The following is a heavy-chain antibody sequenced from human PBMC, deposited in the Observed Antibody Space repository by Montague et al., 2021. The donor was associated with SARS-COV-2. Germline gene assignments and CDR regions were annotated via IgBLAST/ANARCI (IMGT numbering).Heavy chain of an antibody. Sequence: SETLSLTCTVSGASISSYYWSWIRQPPGKGLEWIGYIYYGGSTNYNPSLKSRVTISVDTSKNQFSLKLSSVTAADTAVYYCARHSRRISSSWSEDYFDYWGQGTRVTVSS. V-gene: IGHV4-59*08. CDR1: GASISSYY. CDR2: IYYGGST. J-gene: IGHJ4*02. CDR3: ARHSRRISSSWSEDYFDY. D-gene: IGHD6-13*01.